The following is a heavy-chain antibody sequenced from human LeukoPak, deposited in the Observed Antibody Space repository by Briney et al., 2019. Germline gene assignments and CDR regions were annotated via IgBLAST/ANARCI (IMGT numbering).Heavy chain of an antibody. CDR2: ISAYNGNT. D-gene: IGHD2-2*01. V-gene: IGHV1-18*01. J-gene: IGHJ5*02. CDR1: GYTFTSYG. Sequence: GASVRVSCKASGYTFTSYGISWVRQAPGQGLEWMGWISAYNGNTNYARKLQGRVTMTTDTSTSTAYMELRSLRSDDTAVYYCARDLLYCSSTSCYPYNWFDPWGQGTLVTVSS. CDR3: ARDLLYCSSTSCYPYNWFDP.